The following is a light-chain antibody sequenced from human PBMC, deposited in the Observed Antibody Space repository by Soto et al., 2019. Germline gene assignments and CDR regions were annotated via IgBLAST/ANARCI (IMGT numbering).Light chain of an antibody. V-gene: IGKV3-15*01. CDR1: QSVSSN. Sequence: EIVMTQSPATLSMSPGEGATLSCRASQSVSSNLAWYQQKPGQVPRLLICDASTRATGIPARFSGSGSGTEFTLTISNLQSEDFAIYFCQQYDNWPPWTFGQGTKVEIK. J-gene: IGKJ1*01. CDR3: QQYDNWPPWT. CDR2: DAS.